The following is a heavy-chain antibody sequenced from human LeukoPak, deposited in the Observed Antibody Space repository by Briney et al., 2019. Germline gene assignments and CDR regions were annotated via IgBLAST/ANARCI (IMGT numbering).Heavy chain of an antibody. J-gene: IGHJ3*02. CDR3: AREIFNGFDI. CDR2: ISYDGSNK. Sequence: GGSLRLSCAASGFTFRSYAMHWVRQAPGKGLEWVAVISYDGSNKDYADSVKGRFTISRDNSKSTLFLQMNSLRAEDTAVYYCAREIFNGFDIWGQGTMVTVSS. V-gene: IGHV3-30-3*01. CDR1: GFTFRSYA.